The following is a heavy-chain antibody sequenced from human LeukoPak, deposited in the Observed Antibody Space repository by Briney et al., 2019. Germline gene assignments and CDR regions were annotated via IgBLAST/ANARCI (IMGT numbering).Heavy chain of an antibody. V-gene: IGHV4-59*12. Sequence: SETLSLTCTVSGGSISSYYWSWIRQPPGKGLEWIGYIYYSGSTNYNPSLKSRVTISVDKSKNQFSLKLSSVTAADTAVYYCARSSVLSYYMDVWGKGTTVTVSS. D-gene: IGHD5/OR15-5a*01. J-gene: IGHJ6*03. CDR1: GGSISSYY. CDR2: IYYSGST. CDR3: ARSSVLSYYMDV.